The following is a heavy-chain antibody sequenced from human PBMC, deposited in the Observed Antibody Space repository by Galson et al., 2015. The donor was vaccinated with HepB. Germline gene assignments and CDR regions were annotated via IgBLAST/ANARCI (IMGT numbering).Heavy chain of an antibody. CDR1: GFTFSDYY. Sequence: SLRLSCAASGFTFSDYYMSWIRQAPGKGLEWVSYISHSTLYTNYEDSVKGRITISRDNARNSLYLQLNSLRAEDTAVYYCARVADVDYGDHSHFDFWGQGALVTVSS. CDR2: ISHSTLYT. CDR3: ARVADVDYGDHSHFDF. J-gene: IGHJ4*02. D-gene: IGHD4-17*01. V-gene: IGHV3-11*06.